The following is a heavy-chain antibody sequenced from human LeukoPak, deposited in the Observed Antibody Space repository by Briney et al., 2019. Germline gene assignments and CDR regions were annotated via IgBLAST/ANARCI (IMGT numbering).Heavy chain of an antibody. CDR2: ISYDGSYK. J-gene: IGHJ4*02. D-gene: IGHD3-3*02. Sequence: PGGSLRLSCAASGLTFSSYAMHWVRQAPGKGLEWVGVISYDGSYKYYADSVKGRFTISRDNSKNTLYLQMNSLRAEDTAVYYCARDSLRSIRGRADIDYWGLGTPVTVSS. V-gene: IGHV3-30-3*01. CDR3: ARDSLRSIRGRADIDY. CDR1: GLTFSSYA.